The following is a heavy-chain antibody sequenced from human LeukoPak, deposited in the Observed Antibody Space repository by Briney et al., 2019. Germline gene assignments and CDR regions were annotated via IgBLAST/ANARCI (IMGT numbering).Heavy chain of an antibody. CDR3: AKSGARLRFLEWLFQN. D-gene: IGHD3-3*01. J-gene: IGHJ1*01. CDR2: ISGSGGST. Sequence: GGSLRLSCAASGFTFSSYAMSWIRQAPGKGLEWVSAISGSGGSTYYADSVKGRFTISRDNSKNTLYLQMNSLRAEDTAVYYCAKSGARLRFLEWLFQNWGQGTLVTVSS. CDR1: GFTFSSYA. V-gene: IGHV3-23*01.